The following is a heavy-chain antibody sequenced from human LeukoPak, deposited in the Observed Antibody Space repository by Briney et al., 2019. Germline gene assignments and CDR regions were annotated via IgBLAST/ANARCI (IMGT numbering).Heavy chain of an antibody. CDR3: ARTGDTSGYYYYYDY. CDR1: GGSFSAYY. CDR2: INHSGST. Sequence: SETLSLTCAVYGGSFSAYYWSWIRQPPGKGLEWIGEINHSGSTNYNPSLKSRVAISLDTSTNQFSLKLNSVTAADTAVYFYARTGDTSGYYYYYDYWGPGTLVTVSS. J-gene: IGHJ4*02. V-gene: IGHV4-34*01. D-gene: IGHD3-22*01.